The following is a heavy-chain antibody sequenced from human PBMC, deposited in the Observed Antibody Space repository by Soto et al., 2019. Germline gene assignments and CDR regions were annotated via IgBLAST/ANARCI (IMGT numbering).Heavy chain of an antibody. CDR1: GFTFSSYA. CDR2: ISGRGGST. J-gene: IGHJ6*03. D-gene: IGHD3-3*01. Sequence: GGSLRLSCAASGFTFSSYAMSWVRQAPGKGLEWVSAISGRGGSTYYADSVKGRFTISRDNSKNTLYLQMNSLRAEDTAVYYCAKRDYDFWSGSLPLYYMDVWGKGTTVTVSS. CDR3: AKRDYDFWSGSLPLYYMDV. V-gene: IGHV3-23*01.